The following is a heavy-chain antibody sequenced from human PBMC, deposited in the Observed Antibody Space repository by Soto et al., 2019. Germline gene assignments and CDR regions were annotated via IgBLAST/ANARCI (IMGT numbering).Heavy chain of an antibody. CDR3: AIAHAPTLQFDN. CDR1: GGSMRNFY. CDR2: IFHSGNA. D-gene: IGHD2-15*01. J-gene: IGHJ4*01. Sequence: SETLSLTCTVSGGSMRNFYWSWIRQPPGKRLDLIGFIFHSGNAKYNPSLKSRVTISIDSAKSHFSLSLDSVTDAETAVYFSAIAHAPTLQFDNWCQGTMVTVS. V-gene: IGHV4-59*01.